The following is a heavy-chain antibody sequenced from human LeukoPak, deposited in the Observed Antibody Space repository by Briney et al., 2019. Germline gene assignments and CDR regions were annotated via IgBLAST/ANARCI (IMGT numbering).Heavy chain of an antibody. D-gene: IGHD2-15*01. CDR1: GGSISTYY. CDR3: ARDTGVVVGYFQH. Sequence: SETLSLTCTVSGGSISTYYWSWIRQPPGKGLEWIGYIYYSGSTSYNPSLKSRITISVDTFKNQFSLKLSSVTAADTAVYYCARDTGVVVGYFQHWGQGTLVTVSS. J-gene: IGHJ1*01. CDR2: IYYSGST. V-gene: IGHV4-59*01.